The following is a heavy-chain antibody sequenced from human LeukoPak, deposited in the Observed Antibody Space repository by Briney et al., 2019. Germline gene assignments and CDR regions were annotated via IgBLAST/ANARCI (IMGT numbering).Heavy chain of an antibody. J-gene: IGHJ4*02. CDR2: IYPGDSDI. CDR1: GYSFTNYW. CDR3: ARLRDAYPDY. Sequence: GESLQISCNGSGYSFTNYWIGWVRQLPGKGLEWMGIIYPGDSDIRYSPSFQGQVTISADKSISTAYLQWNSLKASDTAMYYCARLRDAYPDYWGQGTLITVSS. V-gene: IGHV5-51*01. D-gene: IGHD5-24*01.